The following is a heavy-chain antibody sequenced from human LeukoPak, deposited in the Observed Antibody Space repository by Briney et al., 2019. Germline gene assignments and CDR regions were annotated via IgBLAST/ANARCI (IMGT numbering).Heavy chain of an antibody. CDR2: INPNSGGT. CDR3: ARSNYYDSSGYYYDWYFDL. J-gene: IGHJ2*01. CDR1: GYTFTGYY. Sequence: ASVKVSCKTSGYTFTGYYMHWVRQAPGQGLEWMGWINPNSGGTNYAQKFQGRVTMTRDTSISTAYMELSRLRSDDTAVYYCARSNYYDSSGYYYDWYFDLWGRGTLVTVSS. V-gene: IGHV1-2*02. D-gene: IGHD3-22*01.